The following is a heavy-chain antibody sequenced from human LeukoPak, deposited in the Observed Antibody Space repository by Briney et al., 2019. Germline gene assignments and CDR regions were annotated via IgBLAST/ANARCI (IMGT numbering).Heavy chain of an antibody. D-gene: IGHD2-2*01. CDR1: GFTFSSYG. J-gene: IGHJ4*02. Sequence: GGSLRLSCAASGFTFSSYGMHWVRQAPGKGLEWVAFIRYDGSNKYYADSVKGRFTISRDNSKNTLYLQMNSLRAEDTAVYYCAKDGEGYCSSTSCYLLDYWGQGTLVTVSS. CDR3: AKDGEGYCSSTSCYLLDY. V-gene: IGHV3-30*02. CDR2: IRYDGSNK.